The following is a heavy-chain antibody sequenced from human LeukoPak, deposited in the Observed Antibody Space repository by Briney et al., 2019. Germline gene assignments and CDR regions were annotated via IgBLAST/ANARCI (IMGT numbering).Heavy chain of an antibody. J-gene: IGHJ5*02. Sequence: SETLSLTCTVSGGSISSYYWSWIRQPPGKGLEWIGYIYYSGSTNYNPSLKSRVTISVDTSKNQFSLKLSSVTAAGTAVYYCARVSPKTLRFDPWGQGTLVTVSS. CDR2: IYYSGST. CDR3: ARVSPKTLRFDP. V-gene: IGHV4-59*01. CDR1: GGSISSYY. D-gene: IGHD3-16*01.